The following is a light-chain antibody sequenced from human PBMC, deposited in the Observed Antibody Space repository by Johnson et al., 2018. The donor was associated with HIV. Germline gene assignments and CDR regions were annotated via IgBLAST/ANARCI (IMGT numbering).Light chain of an antibody. CDR1: SSNIENNY. Sequence: QSVLTQPPSMSAAPGQRVAISCSGSSSNIENNYVSWYQQFPGTAPKLLIYDNNKRPSGIPDRFSGSKSGPSATLGITGLQTGDEADYYCGTWNSSLSGGPYVFGSGTKVTVL. J-gene: IGLJ1*01. CDR3: GTWNSSLSGGPYV. V-gene: IGLV1-51*01. CDR2: DNN.